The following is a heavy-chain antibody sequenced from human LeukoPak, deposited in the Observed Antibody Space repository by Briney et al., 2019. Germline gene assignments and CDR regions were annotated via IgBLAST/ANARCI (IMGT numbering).Heavy chain of an antibody. Sequence: PGGSLRLSCAASGFTFSDYYMSWIRQAPGKGLEWVSYISSSGSTIYYADSVKGRFTISRDNSKNTLYLQMNSLRAEDTAVYYCAKKSETTYYDILTGYPAGEDYWGQGTLVTVSS. CDR2: ISSSGSTI. D-gene: IGHD3-9*01. CDR1: GFTFSDYY. V-gene: IGHV3-11*01. CDR3: AKKSETTYYDILTGYPAGEDY. J-gene: IGHJ4*02.